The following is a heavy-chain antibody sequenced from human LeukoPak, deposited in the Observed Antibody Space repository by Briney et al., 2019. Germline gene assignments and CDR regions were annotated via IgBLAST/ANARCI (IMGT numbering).Heavy chain of an antibody. Sequence: QPGGSLRLSCAASGCTFSSYWMHWVRQAPGEGLEWVANIKQDGSGKYYVDSVKGRFTISRDDAKNSLYLQMNSLRAEDTAVYYCARGGGGHYYDSSGYYYFGYLQHWGQGTLVTVSS. CDR2: IKQDGSGK. J-gene: IGHJ1*01. CDR3: ARGGGGHYYDSSGYYYFGYLQH. CDR1: GCTFSSYW. V-gene: IGHV3-7*01. D-gene: IGHD3-22*01.